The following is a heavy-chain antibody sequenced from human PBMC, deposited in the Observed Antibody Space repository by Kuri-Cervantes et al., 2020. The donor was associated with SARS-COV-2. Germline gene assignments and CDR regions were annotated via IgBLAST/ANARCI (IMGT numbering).Heavy chain of an antibody. J-gene: IGHJ4*02. CDR2: ISSNSSYI. CDR3: AKDSGYYDSSGYYRY. V-gene: IGHV3-21*01. D-gene: IGHD3-22*01. Sequence: GGSLRLSCAASGFTFSSYSMNWVRQAPGKGLEWVTSISSNSSYIYYADSVKGRFTISRDNSKNTLYLQMNSLRAEDTAVYYCAKDSGYYDSSGYYRYWGQGTLVTVSS. CDR1: GFTFSSYS.